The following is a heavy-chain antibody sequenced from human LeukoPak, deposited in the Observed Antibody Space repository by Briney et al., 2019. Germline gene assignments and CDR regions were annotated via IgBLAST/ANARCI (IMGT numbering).Heavy chain of an antibody. CDR2: IKEDGSQK. J-gene: IGHJ5*02. V-gene: IGHV3-7*01. D-gene: IGHD2-15*01. Sequence: GGSLRLSGAASGFTLSRYWMSWVRQAPGKGLEWVANIKEDGSQKHYVDSVKGRFTISRDNAKNSLYLQMNSLRAEDTAVYYCTRELGYCSGGSCYYWFDPWGQGNLVTVSS. CDR1: GFTLSRYW. CDR3: TRELGYCSGGSCYYWFDP.